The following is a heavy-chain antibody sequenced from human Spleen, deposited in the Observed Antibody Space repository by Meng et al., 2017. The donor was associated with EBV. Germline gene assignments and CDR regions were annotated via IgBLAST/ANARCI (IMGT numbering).Heavy chain of an antibody. CDR2: IYHSGST. D-gene: IGHD4-17*01. V-gene: IGHV4-30-4*01. Sequence: GQLQELGPGLVQPFTTLSLHCAVSGCSICRGCYYWSWIRQPPGKGLEWIGNIYHSGSTYYNPSLKSRVTISVDTSKNQFSLKLSSVTAADTAVYYCARDPNGDYAFDSWGQGTLVTVSS. CDR3: ARDPNGDYAFDS. CDR1: GCSICRGCYY. J-gene: IGHJ4*02.